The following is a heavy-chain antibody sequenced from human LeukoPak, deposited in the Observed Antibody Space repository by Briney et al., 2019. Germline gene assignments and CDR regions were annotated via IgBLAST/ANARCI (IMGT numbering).Heavy chain of an antibody. CDR1: GFTSSSYW. D-gene: IGHD1-26*01. V-gene: IGHV3-7*01. Sequence: GGSLRLSCAASGFTSSSYWMSWVRQASRKGLEWVANIKQDGSEKYYVDSVKGRFTISRDNAKNSLYLQMNSVGAEDTAVYYCARAGGRRATFADYWGQGTLVTVSS. J-gene: IGHJ4*02. CDR2: IKQDGSEK. CDR3: ARAGGRRATFADY.